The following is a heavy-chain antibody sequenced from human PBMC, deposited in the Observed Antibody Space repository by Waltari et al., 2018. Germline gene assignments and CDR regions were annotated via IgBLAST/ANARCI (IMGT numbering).Heavy chain of an antibody. CDR2: IKPSSGGT. Sequence: QVQLVQSGAEVKKPGASVKVSCKASGYTFTGYYMHWVRQAPGQGLEWMGWIKPSSGGTNYAQKFQGRVTMTRDTSISTAYMELSRLRSDDTAVYYCARVDTAYRLSMDVWGQGTTVTVSS. CDR1: GYTFTGYY. J-gene: IGHJ6*02. D-gene: IGHD5-18*01. V-gene: IGHV1-2*02. CDR3: ARVDTAYRLSMDV.